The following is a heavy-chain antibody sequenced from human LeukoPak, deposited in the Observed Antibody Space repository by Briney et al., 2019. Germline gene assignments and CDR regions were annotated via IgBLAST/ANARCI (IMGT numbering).Heavy chain of an antibody. J-gene: IGHJ6*03. V-gene: IGHV4-59*08. Sequence: SETLSLTCTVSGGSISSYYWSWIRQPPGKGLEWIGYIYYSGSTNYNPSLKSRVTISVDTSKNQFSLKLSSVTAADTAVYYCAKGAYGQSGWYGKYYYYYMDVWGKGTTVTVSS. D-gene: IGHD6-19*01. CDR1: GGSISSYY. CDR2: IYYSGST. CDR3: AKGAYGQSGWYGKYYYYYMDV.